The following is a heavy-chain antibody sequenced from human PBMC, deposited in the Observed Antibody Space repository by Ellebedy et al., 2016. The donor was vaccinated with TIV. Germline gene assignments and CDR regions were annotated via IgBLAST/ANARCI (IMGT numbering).Heavy chain of an antibody. D-gene: IGHD6-13*01. Sequence: MPGGSLRLSCTVSGDSLRGYYWSWSRQPPGKGLERIGYVYYSASTTYNPSLKSRVTISVDTPKNHFSLKLTSVTAADTAVYYCARGRSWYDAFDIWGQGTMVTVSS. CDR3: ARGRSWYDAFDI. J-gene: IGHJ3*02. V-gene: IGHV4-59*08. CDR1: GDSLRGYY. CDR2: VYYSAST.